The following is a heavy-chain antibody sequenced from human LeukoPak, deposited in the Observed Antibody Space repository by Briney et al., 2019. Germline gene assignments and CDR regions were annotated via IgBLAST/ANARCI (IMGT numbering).Heavy chain of an antibody. CDR2: INPSGGST. J-gene: IGHJ5*02. Sequence: ASVKVSCKASGYTFTSYYMHWVRQAPGQGPEWMGIINPSGGSTSYAQKFQGRVTMTRDTSTSTVYMELSSLRSEDTAVYYCARGIYDFWSRSNNWFDPWGQGTLVTVSS. D-gene: IGHD3-3*01. CDR1: GYTFTSYY. V-gene: IGHV1-46*01. CDR3: ARGIYDFWSRSNNWFDP.